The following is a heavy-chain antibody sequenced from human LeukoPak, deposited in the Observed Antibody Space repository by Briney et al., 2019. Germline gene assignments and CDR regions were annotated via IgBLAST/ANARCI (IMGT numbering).Heavy chain of an antibody. J-gene: IGHJ4*01. CDR1: GSTFSSYG. V-gene: IGHV3-30*19. D-gene: IGHD1-26*01. CDR3: ARGLVSGSQRGYFDY. CDR2: ISYDGSNK. Sequence: GRSLRLSCAASGSTFSSYGMHWVRQAPGKGLEWVAVISYDGSNKYYADSVKGRFTISRDNSKNTLYLQTNSLRTDDTAVYYCARGLVSGSQRGYFDYWGHGTLVTVSS.